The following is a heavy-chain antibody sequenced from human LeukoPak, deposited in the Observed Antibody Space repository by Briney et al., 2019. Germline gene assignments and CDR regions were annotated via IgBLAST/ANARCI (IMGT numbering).Heavy chain of an antibody. V-gene: IGHV3-21*01. CDR2: ISGSNSFI. D-gene: IGHD2-15*01. J-gene: IGHJ4*02. CDR3: ARDRCGGSTYLDS. Sequence: PGGSLRLSCAASGFTFNIYNMNWVRQAPGKGLEWVSSISGSNSFIYYADSVKGRFTISRDNAKNSPYLQMNSLKAEDMAVYYCARDRCGGSTYLDSWGQGTLVTVSS. CDR1: GFTFNIYN.